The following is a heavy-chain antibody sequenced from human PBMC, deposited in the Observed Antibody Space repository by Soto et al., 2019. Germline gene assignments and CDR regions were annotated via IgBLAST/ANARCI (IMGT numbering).Heavy chain of an antibody. CDR1: GYTFTAYY. CDR2: INPNSGGS. D-gene: IGHD6-6*01. J-gene: IGHJ4*02. V-gene: IGHV1-2*02. CDR3: ARDPSSSATKFDY. Sequence: QVQLVQSGAEVKKPGASVKVSCKASGYTFTAYYMHWVRQAPGQGLEWMGWINPNSGGSNYAQKFQGRVTMTRDTSISTAYMELSRLISDDTAVYYCARDPSSSATKFDYWGQGTLVTVSS.